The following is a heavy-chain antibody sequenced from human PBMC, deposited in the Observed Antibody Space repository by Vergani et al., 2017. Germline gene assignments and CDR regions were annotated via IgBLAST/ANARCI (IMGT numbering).Heavy chain of an antibody. D-gene: IGHD3-22*01. CDR2: ISYDGSNK. V-gene: IGHV3-30-3*01. CDR1: GFTFSSYA. Sequence: VQLLESGGGLVQPGGSLRLSCAASGFTFSSYAMSWVRQAPGKGLEWVAVISYDGSNKYYADSVKGRFTISRDNSKNTLYLQMNSLRAEDTAVYYCARVSYDSSGYYYVGYFDYWGQGTLVTVSS. J-gene: IGHJ4*02. CDR3: ARVSYDSSGYYYVGYFDY.